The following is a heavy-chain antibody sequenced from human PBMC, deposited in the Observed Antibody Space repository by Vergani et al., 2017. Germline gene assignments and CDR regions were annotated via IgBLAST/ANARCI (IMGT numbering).Heavy chain of an antibody. V-gene: IGHV1-46*01. J-gene: IGHJ3*02. Sequence: QVQLVQSGAEVRKPGASVKVSRKASGYTFTSYSLHWVRQDPGQGLEWMGIINPSGGSTSYAQKFQGRVTMTRDTSTSTVYMELSSLRSEDTAVYYCARGVVTATYDAFDIWGQGTVVTVSS. CDR1: GYTFTSYS. CDR2: INPSGGST. CDR3: ARGVVTATYDAFDI. D-gene: IGHD2-21*02.